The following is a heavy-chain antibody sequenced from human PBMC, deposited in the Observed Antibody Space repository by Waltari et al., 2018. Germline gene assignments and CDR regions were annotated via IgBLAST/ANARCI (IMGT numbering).Heavy chain of an antibody. CDR2: ISSSGSTI. J-gene: IGHJ4*02. CDR3: AREYYYDSSGYYFGFDY. D-gene: IGHD3-22*01. CDR1: GFTFSSYE. Sequence: EVQLVESGGGLVQPGGYLRLSCAASGFTFSSYEMNWVRQAPGKGLEWVSYISSSGSTIYYADSVKGRFTISRDNAKNSLYLQMNSLRAEDTAVYYCAREYYYDSSGYYFGFDYWGQGTLVTVSS. V-gene: IGHV3-48*03.